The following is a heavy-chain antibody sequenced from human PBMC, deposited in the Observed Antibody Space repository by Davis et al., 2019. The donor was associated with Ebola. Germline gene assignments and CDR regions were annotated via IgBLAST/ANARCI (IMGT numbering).Heavy chain of an antibody. Sequence: SVKVSCKASGGTFSSYTISWVRQAPGQGLEWMGRIIPILGIANYAQKFQGRVTITADKSTSTAYMELSSLRSEDTAVYYCARDIIAAAGNDDYWGQGALVTVSS. CDR1: GGTFSSYT. CDR3: ARDIIAAAGNDDY. D-gene: IGHD6-13*01. J-gene: IGHJ4*02. V-gene: IGHV1-69*04. CDR2: IIPILGIA.